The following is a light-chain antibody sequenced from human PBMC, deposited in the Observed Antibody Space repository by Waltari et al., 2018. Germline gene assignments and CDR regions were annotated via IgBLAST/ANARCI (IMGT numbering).Light chain of an antibody. J-gene: IGKJ2*01. CDR1: QSVSSSY. CDR2: VAS. CDR3: QQYGSSPPYT. Sequence: RASQSVSSSYLAWYQQKPGQAPRLLIYVASSRATGIPDRFSGSGSGTDFTLTISRLEPEDFAVYYCQQYGSSPPYTFGQGTKLEIK. V-gene: IGKV3-20*01.